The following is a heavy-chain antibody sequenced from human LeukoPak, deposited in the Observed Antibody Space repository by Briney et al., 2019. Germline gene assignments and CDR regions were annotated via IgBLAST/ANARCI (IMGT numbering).Heavy chain of an antibody. J-gene: IGHJ4*02. V-gene: IGHV3-23*01. CDR2: ISGSGGST. D-gene: IGHD6-19*01. Sequence: GGSLRLSCAASGFTFSSYAMGWVRQAPGKGLEWVSAISGSGGSTYYADSVKGRFTISRDNSKNTLYLQMNSLRAEDTAVYYCAKDSGVRYSSGWYDYWGQGTLVTVSS. CDR3: AKDSGVRYSSGWYDY. CDR1: GFTFSSYA.